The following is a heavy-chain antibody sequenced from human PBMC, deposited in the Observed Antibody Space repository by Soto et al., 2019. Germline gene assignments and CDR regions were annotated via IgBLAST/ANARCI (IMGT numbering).Heavy chain of an antibody. Sequence: EVQLLESGGGLVQPGGSLRLSCSASGFTFSTYGMSWVRQAPGKGLEWVSAISSSGGSTSYADSVKGRFTISRDNSKNTVYLQMKNMSAGDKAVYYCAKSAGTTGSGPYSFNYWGQGTMVTVSS. J-gene: IGHJ4*02. CDR3: AKSAGTTGSGPYSFNY. CDR1: GFTFSTYG. CDR2: ISSSGGST. V-gene: IGHV3-23*01. D-gene: IGHD1-1*01.